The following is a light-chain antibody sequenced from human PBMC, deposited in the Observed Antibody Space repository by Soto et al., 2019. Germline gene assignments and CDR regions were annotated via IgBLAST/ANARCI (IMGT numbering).Light chain of an antibody. V-gene: IGLV1-40*01. CDR2: GNS. CDR3: QSYDSSLSGYVI. CDR1: SSNIGTPYD. Sequence: QSVLTQPPSESGAPGQRVTISCTGSSSNIGTPYDVHWYQQLPGTAPKLLIYGNSNRPSGVPDRFSGSKSGTSASLAITGLQAEDEADYYCQSYDSSLSGYVIFGGGTKLTVL. J-gene: IGLJ2*01.